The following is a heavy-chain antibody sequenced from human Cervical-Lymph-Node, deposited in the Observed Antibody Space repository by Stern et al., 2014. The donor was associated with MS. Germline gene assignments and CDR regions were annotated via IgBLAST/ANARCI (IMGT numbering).Heavy chain of an antibody. Sequence: VQLVESGPGLVKPSQTLSLTCTVSGGSISSGNYYWSWIRQPAGEGLEWIGRIYSSGSTPYNPPLKSRVTLSAETSTNQFSLRLSSVTAADTAVYYCARGNYDVLTDNGGHGFDIWGQGTMVTVSS. CDR3: ARGNYDVLTDNGGHGFDI. V-gene: IGHV4-61*02. D-gene: IGHD3-9*01. CDR1: GGSISSGNYY. CDR2: IYSSGST. J-gene: IGHJ3*02.